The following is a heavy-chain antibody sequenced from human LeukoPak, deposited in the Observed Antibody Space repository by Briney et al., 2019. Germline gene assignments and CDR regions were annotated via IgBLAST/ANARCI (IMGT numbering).Heavy chain of an antibody. CDR1: GDSVSSNNPA. V-gene: IGHV6-1*01. D-gene: IGHD6-13*01. Sequence: SHTLSLTCAISGDSVSSNNPAWNWIRQSPSRGLEWLGRTYYRSKWYNDYAVSVKSRITINPDTSKNQFSLQLNSVTPEDTAVYYCARSIAATGNNFDYWGQGTLVTVSS. CDR2: TYYRSKWYN. CDR3: ARSIAATGNNFDY. J-gene: IGHJ4*02.